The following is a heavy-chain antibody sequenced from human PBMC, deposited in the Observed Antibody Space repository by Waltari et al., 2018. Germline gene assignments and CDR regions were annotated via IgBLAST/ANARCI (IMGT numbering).Heavy chain of an antibody. CDR1: GYNFIMYG. J-gene: IGHJ6*01. V-gene: IGHV1-18*04. CDR3: AREGGFAGVFPFHGMDV. Sequence: VQLVQSGGEVKKPGASIKVSCKASGYNFIMYGMSWVRQAPGQGLEWMGWIRANNGTAKDAEKFKGGHTITTDTSASTSDMELRSLRSDDTAVYYCAREGGFAGVFPFHGMDVWGQGATVSVSS. CDR2: IRANNGTA. D-gene: IGHD3-16*01.